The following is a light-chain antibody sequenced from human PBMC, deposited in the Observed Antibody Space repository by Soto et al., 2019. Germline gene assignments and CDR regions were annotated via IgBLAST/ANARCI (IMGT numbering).Light chain of an antibody. CDR3: QKYLSALWT. J-gene: IGKJ1*01. V-gene: IGKV1-27*01. Sequence: DIQMTQSPSSLSASVGDRVTITCRASQGISNYLAWYQQKPGKVPKLLIYDASTFQSGVPSRFSGSGSGTDFTLTISSLQPEDVVTYYCQKYLSALWTFGQGTKVEIK. CDR2: DAS. CDR1: QGISNY.